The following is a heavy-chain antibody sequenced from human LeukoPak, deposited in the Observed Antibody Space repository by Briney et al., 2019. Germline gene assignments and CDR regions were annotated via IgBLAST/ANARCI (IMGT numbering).Heavy chain of an antibody. Sequence: PGGSLRLSCAASGFTFSDYYMSWIRQAPGKGLEWVSYISSSSSYTNYADSVKGRFTISRDNAKNSLYLQMNSLRAEDTAVYYCARVGGYYEILPGNPDYWGQGTLVTVSS. D-gene: IGHD3-9*01. J-gene: IGHJ4*02. CDR2: ISSSSSYT. CDR3: ARVGGYYEILPGNPDY. V-gene: IGHV3-11*06. CDR1: GFTFSDYY.